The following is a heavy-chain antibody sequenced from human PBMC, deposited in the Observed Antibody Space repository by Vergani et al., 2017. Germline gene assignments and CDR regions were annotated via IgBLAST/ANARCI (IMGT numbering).Heavy chain of an antibody. Sequence: EVQLLESGGGLVQPGGSRRLSCAGAGFTLDTYTMADVRQAPGKVLEWVATISSGGGDIFYADSVKGRFTISRDNSKNTLFLQINSLKDEDTAVYYCTTAWGLYYSHGEYFQYWGRGTLVSVSS. CDR2: ISSGGGDI. D-gene: IGHD3-10*01. J-gene: IGHJ1*01. V-gene: IGHV3-23*01. CDR3: TTAWGLYYSHGEYFQY. CDR1: GFTLDTYT.